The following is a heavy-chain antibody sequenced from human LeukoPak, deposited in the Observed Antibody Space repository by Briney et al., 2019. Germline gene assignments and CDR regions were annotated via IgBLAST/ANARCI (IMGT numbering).Heavy chain of an antibody. Sequence: PGGSLRLSCAASGFTFSSYAMSWVRQAPGKGLEWVSGISGSGDNTYYADSVKGRFTVSRDSSKNTLYLQMSSLGAEDTAVYYCAKALGEVAGTLDYWGQGTPVTVSS. CDR1: GFTFSSYA. J-gene: IGHJ4*02. D-gene: IGHD6-19*01. V-gene: IGHV3-23*01. CDR2: ISGSGDNT. CDR3: AKALGEVAGTLDY.